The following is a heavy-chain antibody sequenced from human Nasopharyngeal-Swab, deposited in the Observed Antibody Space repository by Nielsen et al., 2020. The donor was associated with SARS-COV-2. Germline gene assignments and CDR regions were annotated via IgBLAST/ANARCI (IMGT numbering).Heavy chain of an antibody. CDR3: AKGDSSNWSDYYMDV. CDR2: ISYDGSNK. Sequence: GESLKISCAASGFTFSSYGMHWVRQAPGKGLEWVAVISYDGSNKYYADSVEGRFTISRDNSKNTLYLQMNSLRAEDTAVYYCAKGDSSNWSDYYMDVWGKGTTVTVSS. J-gene: IGHJ6*03. D-gene: IGHD6-13*01. CDR1: GFTFSSYG. V-gene: IGHV3-30*18.